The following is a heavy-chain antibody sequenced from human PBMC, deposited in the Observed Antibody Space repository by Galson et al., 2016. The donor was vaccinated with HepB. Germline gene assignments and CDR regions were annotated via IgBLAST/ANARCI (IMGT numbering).Heavy chain of an antibody. V-gene: IGHV3-23*01. CDR2: IGGSGGST. CDR3: AKAATPVFYYHGMDV. Sequence: SLRLSCAASGFTFSSYVMSWVRQAPGKGLEWVSGIGGSGGSTYYADPVKGRFTISRDNSKNTLYLQMNSLRYEDTAVYYCAKAATPVFYYHGMDVWGQGTTVTVSS. J-gene: IGHJ6*02. CDR1: GFTFSSYV.